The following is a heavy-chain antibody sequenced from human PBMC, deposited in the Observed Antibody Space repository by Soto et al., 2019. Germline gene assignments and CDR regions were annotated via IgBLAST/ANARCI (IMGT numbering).Heavy chain of an antibody. D-gene: IGHD6-13*01. V-gene: IGHV4-31*03. CDR1: DGSISSDGYY. J-gene: IGHJ4*02. CDR2: IYYSGST. CDR3: ARPSSSSWYSYFDY. Sequence: QVQLQESGPGLVKPSQTLSLTCTVSDGSISSDGYYWSWIRQHPGKGLEWIGYIYYSGSTYSNPSLKSRVTISVDTSKNQLSLKLSSVTAADTALYYCARPSSSSWYSYFDYWGQGTLVTVSS.